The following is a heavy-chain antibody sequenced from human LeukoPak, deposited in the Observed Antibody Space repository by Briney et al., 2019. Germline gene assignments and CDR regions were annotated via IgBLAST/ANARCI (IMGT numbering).Heavy chain of an antibody. CDR2: ISWDGGST. D-gene: IGHD6-6*01. CDR3: AKDLDSSSSPGGSDY. V-gene: IGHV3-43D*04. J-gene: IGHJ4*02. Sequence: PGGSLRLSCAASGFTFDDYAMHWVRQAPGKGLEWVSLISWDGGSTYYADSVKGRFTISRDNSKNSLYLQMNSLRAEDTALYYCAKDLDSSSSPGGSDYWGQRTLVTVSS. CDR1: GFTFDDYA.